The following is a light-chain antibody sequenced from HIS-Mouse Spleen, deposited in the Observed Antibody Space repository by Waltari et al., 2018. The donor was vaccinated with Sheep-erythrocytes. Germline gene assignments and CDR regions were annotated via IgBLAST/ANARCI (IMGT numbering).Light chain of an antibody. J-gene: IGLJ1*01. CDR3: CSYAGSYNHV. CDR1: SSDVGGYNY. Sequence: QSALTQPRSVSGSPGQSVTISCTGTSSDVGGYNYVSWYQQHPGKAPKLMIYDVSNGPSWVPVRFSGSKSGNTASLTISGLQAEDEADYYCCSYAGSYNHVFATGTKVTVL. CDR2: DVS. V-gene: IGLV2-11*01.